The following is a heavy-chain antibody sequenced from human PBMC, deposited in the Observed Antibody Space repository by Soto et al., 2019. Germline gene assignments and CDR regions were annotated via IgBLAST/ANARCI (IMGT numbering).Heavy chain of an antibody. CDR2: ITTTSTYK. CDR3: AREKCSSTSCNHGMDV. D-gene: IGHD2-2*01. V-gene: IGHV3-21*01. CDR1: SFTLNNFP. Sequence: PGGSLSLSCLSSSFTLNNFPMHLFRQAPGKGLQWLASITTTSTYKYYADSVKGRFSISRDNAKNSLYLELTNLRSEDTAVYYCAREKCSSTSCNHGMDVWGLGTTVTVS. J-gene: IGHJ6*02.